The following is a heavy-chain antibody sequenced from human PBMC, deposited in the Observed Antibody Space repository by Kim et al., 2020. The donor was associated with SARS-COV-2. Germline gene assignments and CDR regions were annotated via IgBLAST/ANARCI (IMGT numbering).Heavy chain of an antibody. V-gene: IGHV3-21*06. CDR2: ITRSGGYI. J-gene: IGHJ4*02. CDR3: VRTRFVLEAVDF. Sequence: GGSLRLSCAASGFTFSSHSMNWVRQAPGKGLEWVSSITRSGGYISYADSLKGRFTISRDNDKNSLYLQMISLRVEDTAVYYCVRTRFVLEAVDFWGQGTLVTVSS. CDR1: GFTFSSHS. D-gene: IGHD2-15*01.